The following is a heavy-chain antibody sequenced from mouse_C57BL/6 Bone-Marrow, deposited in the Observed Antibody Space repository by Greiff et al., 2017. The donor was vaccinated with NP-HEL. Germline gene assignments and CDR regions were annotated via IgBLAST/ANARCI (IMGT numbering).Heavy chain of an antibody. J-gene: IGHJ2*01. D-gene: IGHD4-1*01. Sequence: QSCKASGYTFTSYWMHWVKQRPGQGLEWIGEIDPSDSYTNYNQKFKGKSTLTVDKSSSTAYMQLSSLTSEDSAVYYCAREDSNWVFDYWGQGTTLTVSS. V-gene: IGHV1-69*01. CDR2: IDPSDSYT. CDR1: GYTFTSYW. CDR3: AREDSNWVFDY.